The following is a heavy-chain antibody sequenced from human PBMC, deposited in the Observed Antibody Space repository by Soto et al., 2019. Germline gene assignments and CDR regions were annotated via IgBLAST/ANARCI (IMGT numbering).Heavy chain of an antibody. D-gene: IGHD1-26*01. J-gene: IGHJ6*01. CDR3: AKERTGSNHYYGMDV. CDR1: GFTFSSYA. CDR2: ISGSGTGT. V-gene: IGHV3-23*04. Sequence: EVQLVESGGGLVQPGGSLRLSCEGSGFTFSSYALSWVRLRPGRGLEWVAWISGSGTGTNSADSVKGRFTITRDNSKTTVYLQMNSLTVEDTAVYYCAKERTGSNHYYGMDVW.